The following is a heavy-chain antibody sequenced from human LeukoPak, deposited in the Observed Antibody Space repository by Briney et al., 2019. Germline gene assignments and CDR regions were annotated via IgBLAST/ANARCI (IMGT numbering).Heavy chain of an antibody. CDR3: ARLASGYRGYFDY. CDR2: SYYSWST. J-gene: IGHJ4*02. D-gene: IGHD3-9*01. CDR1: GGSISSSSYY. Sequence: SETLSLTCTVSGGSISSSSYYWGWIRQPPGKGLEWIGSSYYSWSTYYNPSLKSRVTISVYTSKKQFSLKLSSVTAADTAVYYCARLASGYRGYFDYWGQGTLVTVSS. V-gene: IGHV4-39*07.